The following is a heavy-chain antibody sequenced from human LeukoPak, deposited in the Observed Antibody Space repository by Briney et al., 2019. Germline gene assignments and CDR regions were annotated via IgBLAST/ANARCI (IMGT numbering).Heavy chain of an antibody. J-gene: IGHJ6*04. CDR1: GYTFTSYG. CDR3: ARPMVRSLYYYGMDV. CDR2: ISAYNGNT. D-gene: IGHD3-10*01. Sequence: ASVKVSCKASGYTFTSYGISRVRQAPGQGLEWMGWISAYNGNTNYAQKLQGRVTMTTDTSTSTAYMELRSLRSDDTAVYYCARPMVRSLYYYGMDVWGKGTTVTVSS. V-gene: IGHV1-18*04.